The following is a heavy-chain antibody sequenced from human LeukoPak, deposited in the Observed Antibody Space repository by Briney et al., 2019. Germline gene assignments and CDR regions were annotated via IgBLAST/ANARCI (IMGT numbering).Heavy chain of an antibody. D-gene: IGHD3-22*01. Sequence: GGSLRLSCAASGFTFSDYYMSWIRQAPGKGLEWVSYISSSGSTIYCADSVKGRFTISRDNAKNSLYLQMNSLRAEDTAVYYCARVSQGTRSMWLLKGHFDYWGQGTLVTVSS. J-gene: IGHJ4*02. CDR1: GFTFSDYY. CDR2: ISSSGSTI. CDR3: ARVSQGTRSMWLLKGHFDY. V-gene: IGHV3-11*01.